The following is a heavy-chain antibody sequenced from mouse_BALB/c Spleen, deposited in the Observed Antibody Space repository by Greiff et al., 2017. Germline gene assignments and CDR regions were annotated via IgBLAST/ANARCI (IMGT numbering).Heavy chain of an antibody. D-gene: IGHD2-1*01. CDR2: ISYDGSN. CDR3: ARGGNWFAY. V-gene: IGHV3-6*02. Sequence: EVKVEESGPGLVKPSQSLSLTCSVTGYSITSGYYWNWIRQFPGNKLEWMGYISYDGSNNYNPSLKNRISITRDTSKNQFFLKLNSVTTEDTATYYCARGGNWFAYWGQGTLVTVSA. CDR1: GYSITSGYY. J-gene: IGHJ3*01.